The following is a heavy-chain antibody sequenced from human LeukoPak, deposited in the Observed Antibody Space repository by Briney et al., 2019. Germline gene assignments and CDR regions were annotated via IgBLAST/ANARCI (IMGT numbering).Heavy chain of an antibody. D-gene: IGHD1-26*01. Sequence: SETLSLTCTVSGRSISSYYWSWIRQPPGKGLEWIGYIYYRGRTNYNPSLKSRVTISLDTSKNQFSLKLSSVTAADTAVYYCARDLLLGSGSYAYGSRWYFDLWGRGTLVTVSS. CDR3: ARDLLLGSGSYAYGSRWYFDL. CDR2: IYYRGRT. CDR1: GRSISSYY. V-gene: IGHV4-59*01. J-gene: IGHJ2*01.